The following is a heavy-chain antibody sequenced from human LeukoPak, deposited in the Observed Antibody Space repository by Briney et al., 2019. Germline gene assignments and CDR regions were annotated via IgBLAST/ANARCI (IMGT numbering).Heavy chain of an antibody. CDR2: ISATGGST. CDR3: ARFIAAPYYFDY. CDR1: GFTFSSYA. V-gene: IGHV3-23*01. Sequence: GGSLRLSCAASGFTFSSYAMTWVRQTPGKGLESVSSISATGGSTYYAASVKGRFTISRDNAKNSLYLQMNSLRAEDTAVYYCARFIAAPYYFDYWGRGTLVTVSS. D-gene: IGHD6-13*01. J-gene: IGHJ4*02.